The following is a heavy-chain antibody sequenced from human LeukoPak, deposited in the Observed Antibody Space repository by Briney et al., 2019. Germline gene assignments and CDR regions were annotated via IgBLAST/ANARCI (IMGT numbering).Heavy chain of an antibody. CDR2: IKSKTDGGTT. D-gene: IGHD1-26*01. Sequence: GGSLRLSCAASGFTFSNAWMSWVRQAPGKGLGWVGRIKSKTDGGTTDYAAPVKGRFTISRDDSKNTLYLQMNSLKTEDTAVYYCTTGPWELPENYWGQGTLVTVSS. J-gene: IGHJ4*02. CDR3: TTGPWELPENY. CDR1: GFTFSNAW. V-gene: IGHV3-15*01.